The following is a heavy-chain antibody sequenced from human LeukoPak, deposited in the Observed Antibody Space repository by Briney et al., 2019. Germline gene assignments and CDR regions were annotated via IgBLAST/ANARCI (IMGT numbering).Heavy chain of an antibody. CDR2: ISGSGGST. Sequence: GGSLRLFCAASGFTFSSYGMSWVRQAPGKGLEWVSAISGSGGSTDYADSVKGRFTVSRDNSKNTLYLQMNSLRAEDTAVYYCAKDLNGYNYVSYAFDIWGQATMVTVSS. D-gene: IGHD5-18*01. CDR3: AKDLNGYNYVSYAFDI. CDR1: GFTFSSYG. V-gene: IGHV3-23*01. J-gene: IGHJ3*02.